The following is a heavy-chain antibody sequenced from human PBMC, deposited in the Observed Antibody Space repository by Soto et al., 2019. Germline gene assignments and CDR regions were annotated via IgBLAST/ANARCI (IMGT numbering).Heavy chain of an antibody. CDR1: GGSISSGGYY. CDR3: ARAGYCGGDCWGSFDF. J-gene: IGHJ2*01. CDR2: IHNSGST. D-gene: IGHD2-21*02. V-gene: IGHV4-31*11. Sequence: QVQLQESGPGLVKPSQTLSLTCAVSGGSISSGGYYWSWIRQHPGKGLEWIGYIHNSGSTYYNPSLKRRVTMSVDTSKNQFSLKLSSGTAADTAMYYCARAGYCGGDCWGSFDFWGRGTLVTVSS.